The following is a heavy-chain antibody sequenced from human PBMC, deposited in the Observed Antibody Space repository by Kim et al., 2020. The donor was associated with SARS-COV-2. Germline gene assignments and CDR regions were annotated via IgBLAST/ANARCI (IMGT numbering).Heavy chain of an antibody. J-gene: IGHJ6*03. D-gene: IGHD1-20*01. V-gene: IGHV4-31*03. CDR2: IYYSGST. Sequence: SETLSLTCTVSGGSISSGGYYWSWIRQHPGKGLEWIGYIYYSGSTYYNPSLKSRVTISVDTSKNQFSLKLSSVTAADTAVYYCARAPSHSGYNWNDVTDYYYYMDVWGKGTTVTVSS. CDR3: ARAPSHSGYNWNDVTDYYYYMDV. CDR1: GGSISSGGYY.